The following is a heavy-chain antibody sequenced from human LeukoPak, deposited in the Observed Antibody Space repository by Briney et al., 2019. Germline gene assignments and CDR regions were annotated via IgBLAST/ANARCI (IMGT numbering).Heavy chain of an antibody. CDR3: ARYQYYDCWSGPDY. D-gene: IGHD3-3*01. J-gene: IGHJ4*02. V-gene: IGHV1-8*01. CDR1: GYTFTSYD. CDR2: MNPNSGNT. Sequence: GASVKVPCKASGYTFTSYDINWVRQATGQGLEWMGWMNPNSGNTGYAQKFQGRVTMTRNTSISTAYMELSSLRSEDTAVYYCARYQYYDCWSGPDYWGQGTLVTVSS.